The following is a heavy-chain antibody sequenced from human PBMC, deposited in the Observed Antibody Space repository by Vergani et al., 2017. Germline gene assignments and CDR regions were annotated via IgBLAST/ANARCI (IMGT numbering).Heavy chain of an antibody. CDR3: AGGYSSGLGYYYYYMDV. J-gene: IGHJ6*03. D-gene: IGHD6-19*01. CDR2: IYYSGST. V-gene: IGHV4-59*01. CDR1: GGSISSYY. Sequence: QVQLQESGPGLVKPSETLSLTCTVSGGSISSYYWSRIRQPPGKGLEWIGYIYYSGSTNYNPSLKSRVTISVDTSKNQFSLKLSSVTAADTAVYYCAGGYSSGLGYYYYYMDVWGKGTTVTVSS.